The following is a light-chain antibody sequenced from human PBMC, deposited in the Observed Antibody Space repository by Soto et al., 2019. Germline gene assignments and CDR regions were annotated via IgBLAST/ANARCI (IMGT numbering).Light chain of an antibody. CDR1: SSNIGSNF. J-gene: IGLJ3*02. Sequence: QSVLTQPPSASGTPGQRVTISCSGSSSNIGSNFVYWYQQFPGTAPKLLIYRNNQRPSGVPDRFSGSKSGTSASLAFSGLPSEDEADYYCAAWDDSLSGWVFGGGTKLTVL. V-gene: IGLV1-47*01. CDR3: AAWDDSLSGWV. CDR2: RNN.